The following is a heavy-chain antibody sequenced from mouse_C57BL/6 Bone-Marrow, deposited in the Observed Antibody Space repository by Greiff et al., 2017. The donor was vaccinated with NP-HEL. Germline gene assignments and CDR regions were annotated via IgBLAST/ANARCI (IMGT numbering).Heavy chain of an antibody. J-gene: IGHJ3*01. D-gene: IGHD1-1*01. Sequence: VQLQQPGAELVMPGASVKLSCKASGYTFTSYWMHWVKQRPGQGLEWIGEIDPSDSYTNYNQKFKGKSTLTVDKSSSTAYMQLSSLTSEDSAVYYCARSGNYYGSSYVWFAYWGQGTLVTVSA. V-gene: IGHV1-69*01. CDR1: GYTFTSYW. CDR2: IDPSDSYT. CDR3: ARSGNYYGSSYVWFAY.